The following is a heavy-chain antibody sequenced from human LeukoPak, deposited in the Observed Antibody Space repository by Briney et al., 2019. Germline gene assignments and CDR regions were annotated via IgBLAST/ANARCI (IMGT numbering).Heavy chain of an antibody. CDR2: IGTAGDT. CDR1: GFTFSSYD. J-gene: IGHJ3*02. V-gene: IGHV3-13*01. D-gene: IGHD6-13*01. CDR3: ARALYSSSWSDAFDI. Sequence: GGSLRLSCAVSGFTFSSYDMHWVRQATGKGLEWVSAIGTAGDTYYPGSVKGRFTISRENAKNSLYLQMNSLRAGDTAVYYCARALYSSSWSDAFDIWGQGTMVTVSS.